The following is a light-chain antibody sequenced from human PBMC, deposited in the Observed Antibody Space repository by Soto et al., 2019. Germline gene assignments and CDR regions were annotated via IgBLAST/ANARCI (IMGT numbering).Light chain of an antibody. CDR3: QQVKSYPRT. CDR1: QAITNN. Sequence: ETHLTHSPSSLSASVVDRVTITCRAGQAITNNLAWYQQKPGNPPRLLIYEESTLHSGVPSRFSGRKVGTQFILTIDSLQPEDFATYYCQQVKSYPRTFGGGTKVDIK. V-gene: IGKV1-9*01. CDR2: EES. J-gene: IGKJ4*01.